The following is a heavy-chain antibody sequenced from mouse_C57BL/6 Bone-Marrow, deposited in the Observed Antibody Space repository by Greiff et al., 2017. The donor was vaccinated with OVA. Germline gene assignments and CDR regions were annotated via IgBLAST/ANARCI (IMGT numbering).Heavy chain of an antibody. CDR2: IYPGSGNT. J-gene: IGHJ4*01. D-gene: IGHD2-4*01. V-gene: IGHV1-66*01. CDR3: ARSPYDYMDY. CDR1: GYSFTSYY. Sequence: QVQLKQSGPELVKPGASVKISCKASGYSFTSYYIHWVKQRPGQGLEWIGWIYPGSGNTKYNEKFKGKATLTADTSSSTAYMQLSSLTSEDSAVYYCARSPYDYMDYWGQGTSVTVSS.